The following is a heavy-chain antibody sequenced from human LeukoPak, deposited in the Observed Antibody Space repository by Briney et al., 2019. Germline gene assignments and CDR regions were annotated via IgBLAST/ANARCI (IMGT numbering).Heavy chain of an antibody. Sequence: SETLSLTCTVSGDSFSSGSYYWSWIRQPPGKGLEWIGYIFYTGSTNYNPSLKSRVTISVLTSKNRFSLKLSSVTAADTAVYYCATLTGGDDAFDIWGQGTMVTVSS. J-gene: IGHJ3*02. V-gene: IGHV4-61*01. CDR1: GDSFSSGSYY. CDR2: IFYTGST. CDR3: ATLTGGDDAFDI. D-gene: IGHD4-23*01.